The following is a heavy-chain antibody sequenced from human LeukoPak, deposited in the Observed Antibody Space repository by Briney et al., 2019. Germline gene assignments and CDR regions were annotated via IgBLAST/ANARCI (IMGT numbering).Heavy chain of an antibody. J-gene: IGHJ4*02. CDR1: GGTFSSYA. CDR2: IIPILGIA. V-gene: IGHV1-69*04. CDR3: ARGAGDGYNYDY. Sequence: SVKVSCKASGGTFSSYAISWVRQAPGQGLEWMGRIIPILGIANYAQKFQGRVTITADKSTSTAYMELSSLRSEDTAVYYCARGAGDGYNYDYWGQGTLVTVSS. D-gene: IGHD5-24*01.